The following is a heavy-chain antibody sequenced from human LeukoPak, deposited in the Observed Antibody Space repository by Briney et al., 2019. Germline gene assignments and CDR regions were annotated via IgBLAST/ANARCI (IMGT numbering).Heavy chain of an antibody. Sequence: ETLSLTCAVYGGSFSGYYWSWIRQPPGKGLEWIGEINHSGSTNYNPSLKSQVTISVDTSKNQFSLKLSSVTAADTAVYYCARWLYDILTGYGMDVWGQGTTVTVSS. CDR1: GGSFSGYY. D-gene: IGHD3-9*01. J-gene: IGHJ6*02. V-gene: IGHV4-34*01. CDR2: INHSGST. CDR3: ARWLYDILTGYGMDV.